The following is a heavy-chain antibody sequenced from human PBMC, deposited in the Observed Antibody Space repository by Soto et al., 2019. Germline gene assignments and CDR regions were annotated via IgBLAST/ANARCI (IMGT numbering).Heavy chain of an antibody. CDR1: GFTFINYA. J-gene: IGHJ2*01. V-gene: IGHV3-23*01. CDR2: ISGGGDAP. Sequence: EVQLLESGGGLVQPGGSLRLSCAGSGFTFINYAMNWVRQAPGRGLEWVATISGGGDAPFFADSVRGRCTISRDNSKNTVTLQMNNLGVDDTAVYFCARNVPGSTSRPDYWYFDLWGRGTLVTVSS. D-gene: IGHD3-10*02. CDR3: ARNVPGSTSRPDYWYFDL.